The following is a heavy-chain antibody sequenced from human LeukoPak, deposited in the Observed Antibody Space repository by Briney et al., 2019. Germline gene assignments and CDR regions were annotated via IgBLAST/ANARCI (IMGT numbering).Heavy chain of an antibody. D-gene: IGHD2-2*01. J-gene: IGHJ6*02. CDR2: IEPSDSYT. CDR1: GYSFTSYW. Sequence: GESLKISCKGSGYSFTSYWISWVRQMPGKGLEWMGRIEPSDSYTNYSPSFQGHVTISADKSISTAYLQWSSLKASDTAMYYCARHGPSYCSSTSCYYYYGMDVWGQGTTVTVSS. CDR3: ARHGPSYCSSTSCYYYYGMDV. V-gene: IGHV5-10-1*01.